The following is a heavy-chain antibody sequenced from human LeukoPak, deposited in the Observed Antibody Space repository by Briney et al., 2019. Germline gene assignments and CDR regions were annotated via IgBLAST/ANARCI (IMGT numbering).Heavy chain of an antibody. CDR3: ARGYCSSTSCYEGFNY. J-gene: IGHJ4*02. CDR1: GGTFSSYA. CDR2: IIPIFGIA. V-gene: IGHV1-69*17. D-gene: IGHD2-2*01. Sequence: SVKVSCKASGGTFSSYAISWVRQAPGQGLEWMGGIIPIFGIANYAQKFQGRVTITADKSTSTAYMELSSLRSEDTAVYYCARGYCSSTSCYEGFNYWGQGTLVTVSS.